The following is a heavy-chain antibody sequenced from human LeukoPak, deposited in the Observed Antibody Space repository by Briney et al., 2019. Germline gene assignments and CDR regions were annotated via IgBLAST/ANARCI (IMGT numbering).Heavy chain of an antibody. Sequence: SQTLSLTCAFSGDSVSSNSAARNWISQSPSRGLEWLGSIYYRSNWYDDYEVSMNRLITINPDTYKNQFSLLLISVTPEDKAVYYCARDLTGSYPDAFDIWGQGTMVTVSS. J-gene: IGHJ3*02. CDR2: IYYRSNWYD. V-gene: IGHV6-1*01. D-gene: IGHD1-26*01. CDR1: GDSVSSNSAA. CDR3: ARDLTGSYPDAFDI.